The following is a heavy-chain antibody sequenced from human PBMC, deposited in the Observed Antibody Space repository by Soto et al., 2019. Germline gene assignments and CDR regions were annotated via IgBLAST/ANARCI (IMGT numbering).Heavy chain of an antibody. V-gene: IGHV4-59*11. CDR3: AREDQIVGSLDY. Sequence: KTSETLSLTCTVSGASITSHYWSWIRQPPGKGLEWIGHIYYRGSTNYNPSLKSRVTMSADTSKNQFSLKLSPVTAADTAVFYCAREDQIVGSLDYWGQGILVTVSS. D-gene: IGHD2-21*01. J-gene: IGHJ4*02. CDR2: IYYRGST. CDR1: GASITSHY.